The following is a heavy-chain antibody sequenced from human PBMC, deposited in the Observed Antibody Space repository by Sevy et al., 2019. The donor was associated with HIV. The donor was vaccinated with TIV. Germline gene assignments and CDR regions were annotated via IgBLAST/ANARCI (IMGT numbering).Heavy chain of an antibody. Sequence: GGSLRLSCAASGFTFSSYSMNWVRQAPGKGLEWVSYISSSSSTIYYADSVKGRFIISRDNAKNSMYLQMNSLRDEDTAVYYCARDLWHDIVVVPGVFDDWGQGTLVTVSS. D-gene: IGHD2-2*01. J-gene: IGHJ4*02. CDR1: GFTFSSYS. CDR3: ARDLWHDIVVVPGVFDD. CDR2: ISSSSSTI. V-gene: IGHV3-48*02.